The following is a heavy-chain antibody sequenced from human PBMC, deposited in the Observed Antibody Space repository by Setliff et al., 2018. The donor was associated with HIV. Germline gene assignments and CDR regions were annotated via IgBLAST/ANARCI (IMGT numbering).Heavy chain of an antibody. D-gene: IGHD5-18*01. V-gene: IGHV4-34*01. CDR2: INHSGST. CDR3: ARGVTHPPPFGAFDI. J-gene: IGHJ3*02. CDR1: GGSLSGYH. Sequence: LSLTCAVYGGSLSGYHWSWIRQSPEKGLEWIGEINHSGSTNYNPSLKSRVTMSVDTSKNQFSLKLRSVTAADTAFYYCARGVTHPPPFGAFDIWGLGTLVTVSS.